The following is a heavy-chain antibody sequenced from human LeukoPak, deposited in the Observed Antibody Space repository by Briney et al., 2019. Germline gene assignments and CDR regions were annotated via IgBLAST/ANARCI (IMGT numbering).Heavy chain of an antibody. Sequence: PGGSLRLSCAASGFTFTSYWMHWVRQAPGKGLVWVSRIHSDGSSTSYADSVKGRFTISRDNAKNTVYLQMNSLRVEDTAVYYCARDLSSSWYYFDYWGQGTLVTVSS. CDR2: IHSDGSST. V-gene: IGHV3-74*01. CDR1: GFTFTSYW. D-gene: IGHD6-13*01. CDR3: ARDLSSSWYYFDY. J-gene: IGHJ4*02.